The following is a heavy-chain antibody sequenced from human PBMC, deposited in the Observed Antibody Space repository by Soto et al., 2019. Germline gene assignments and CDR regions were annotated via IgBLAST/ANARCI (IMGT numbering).Heavy chain of an antibody. D-gene: IGHD1-26*01. V-gene: IGHV1-8*01. CDR2: MNPDSGNT. CDR3: AREGPNPGSQVGNNYFDY. J-gene: IGHJ4*02. Sequence: ASVKVSCKASGYTFTSYDINWVRQATGQGPEWMGWMNPDSGNTGYVQKFQGRVTMTRNNATSTAYMELSSLRSENTAVYYCAREGPNPGSQVGNNYFDYWGQGTLVTVSS. CDR1: GYTFTSYD.